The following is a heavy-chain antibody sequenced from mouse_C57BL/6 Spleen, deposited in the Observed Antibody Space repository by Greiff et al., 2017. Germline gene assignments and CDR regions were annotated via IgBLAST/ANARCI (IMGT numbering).Heavy chain of an antibody. D-gene: IGHD2-3*01. J-gene: IGHJ2*01. Sequence: QVQLQQSGAELVKPGASVKLSCKASGYTYTSYWMHWVKQRPGQGLEWIGMIHPNSGSTNYNEKFKSKATLTVDKSSSTAYMQLSSLTSEDSAVYYCARSEYDGYYWGQGTTLTVSA. V-gene: IGHV1-64*01. CDR1: GYTYTSYW. CDR3: ARSEYDGYY. CDR2: IHPNSGST.